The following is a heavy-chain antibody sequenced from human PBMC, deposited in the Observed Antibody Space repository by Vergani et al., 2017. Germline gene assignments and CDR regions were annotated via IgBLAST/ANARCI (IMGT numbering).Heavy chain of an antibody. CDR2: ISGSGGST. D-gene: IGHD3-10*01. Sequence: EVQLVESGGVVVQPGGSLRLSCAASGFTFDDYTMHWVRQAPGKGLEWVSAISGSGGSTYYADSVKGRFTISRDNSKNTLYLQMNSLRAEDTAVYYCAKVGGPRHGMDVWGQGTTVTVSS. CDR3: AKVGGPRHGMDV. CDR1: GFTFDDYT. J-gene: IGHJ6*02. V-gene: IGHV3-23*04.